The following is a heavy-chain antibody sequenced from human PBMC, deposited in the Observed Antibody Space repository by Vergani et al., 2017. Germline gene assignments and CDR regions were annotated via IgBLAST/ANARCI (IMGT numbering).Heavy chain of an antibody. D-gene: IGHD3-22*01. CDR2: IIPILGIA. CDR1: GGTFSSYT. Sequence: QVQLVQSGAEVKKPGSSVKVSCKASGGTFSSYTISWVRQAPGQGLEWMGRIIPILGIANYAQKFQGRVMITADKSTSTAYMELSSLRSEDTAVYYCASGRYYYDSSGSIHPRWYYYGMDVWGQGTTVTVSS. CDR3: ASGRYYYDSSGSIHPRWYYYGMDV. J-gene: IGHJ6*02. V-gene: IGHV1-69*02.